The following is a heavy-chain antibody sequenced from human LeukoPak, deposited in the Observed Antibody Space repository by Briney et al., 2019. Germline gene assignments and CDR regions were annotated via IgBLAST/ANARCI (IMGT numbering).Heavy chain of an antibody. V-gene: IGHV3-33*01. D-gene: IGHD2-8*01. Sequence: PGGSLRLSCAASGFTFSNYILHWVRQAPGKGLEWVAVIWYDGSNKYYADSVKGRFTISRDNSKNTLYLQMNSLRAEDTAVYYCARDRSQNGFDYWGQGTLVTVSS. CDR2: IWYDGSNK. CDR3: ARDRSQNGFDY. J-gene: IGHJ4*02. CDR1: GFTFSNYI.